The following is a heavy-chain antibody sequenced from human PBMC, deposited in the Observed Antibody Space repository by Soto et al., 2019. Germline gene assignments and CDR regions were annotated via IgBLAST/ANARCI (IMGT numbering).Heavy chain of an antibody. J-gene: IGHJ4*02. CDR2: INWNGGST. D-gene: IGHD6-13*01. Sequence: EVQLVESGGGVVRPGGSLRLSCAASGFTFDDYGMSWVRQAPGKGLEWVIGINWNGGSTGYGDAVKGRFTISRDNAQNSLYLQMNSLRAEDTALYYCARVEGSSSCYWLVYYFDYCGQGTLVTVSS. CDR3: ARVEGSSSCYWLVYYFDY. CDR1: GFTFDDYG. V-gene: IGHV3-20*04.